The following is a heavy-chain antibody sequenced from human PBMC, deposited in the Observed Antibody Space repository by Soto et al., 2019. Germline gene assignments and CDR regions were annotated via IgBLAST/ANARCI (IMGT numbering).Heavy chain of an antibody. Sequence: QVPLQESGPRLVRPSGTLSLTCTVSSGSITSANWWSWVRQPPGRGLEWIGEIYHSGSTNYNLSLKSRATLSVDKSKNQFSLSLSSVTAADTAIYYWARRGGGVVLAATTPFDYWGQGTLVTVSS. J-gene: IGHJ4*02. D-gene: IGHD2-15*01. V-gene: IGHV4-4*02. CDR1: SGSITSANW. CDR3: ARRGGGVVLAATTPFDY. CDR2: IYHSGST.